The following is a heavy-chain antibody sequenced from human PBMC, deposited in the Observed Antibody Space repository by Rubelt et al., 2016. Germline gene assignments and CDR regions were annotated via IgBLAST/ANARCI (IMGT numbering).Heavy chain of an antibody. D-gene: IGHD6-6*01. J-gene: IGHJ6*02. Sequence: QLQLQESGPGLVKPSETLSLTCTVSGGSISSSSYYWGWIRQPPGKGLEWIGSIYYSGSTYYNPSLKSRVTISVDTSKNQFSLELGSGTAADTAVYYCARHSSTLEGYYGIDVWGQGTTVTVSS. V-gene: IGHV4-39*01. CDR2: IYYSGST. CDR1: GGSISSSSYY. CDR3: ARHSSTLEGYYGIDV.